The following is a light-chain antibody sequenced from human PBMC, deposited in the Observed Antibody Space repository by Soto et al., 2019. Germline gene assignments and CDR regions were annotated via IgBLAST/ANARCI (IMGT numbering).Light chain of an antibody. CDR3: QQYNNWLIT. J-gene: IGKJ5*01. Sequence: EIVMTQSPATLSVSPGERATLSCRASQSVSSNLAWYQQKPGQAPRLLIYGASTRATGIPARFSGSGSGTDFTFTISSLHSEDFAFYSCQQYNNWLITFGQGTRREIK. CDR1: QSVSSN. CDR2: GAS. V-gene: IGKV3-15*01.